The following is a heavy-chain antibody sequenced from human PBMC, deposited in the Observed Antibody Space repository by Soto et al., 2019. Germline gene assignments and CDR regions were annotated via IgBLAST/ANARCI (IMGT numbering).Heavy chain of an antibody. J-gene: IGHJ6*02. CDR2: IIPILGIA. CDR1: GGTFSSYT. D-gene: IGHD3-10*01. Sequence: QVQLVQSGAEVKKPGSSVKVSCKASGGTFSSYTISWVRQAPGQGLEWMGRIIPILGIANYAQKFQGRVTITADKSTRTAYMELSSLRSEDTAVYYCARGRGYYGSGSYYSPAYYYGMDVWGQGTTVTVSS. V-gene: IGHV1-69*02. CDR3: ARGRGYYGSGSYYSPAYYYGMDV.